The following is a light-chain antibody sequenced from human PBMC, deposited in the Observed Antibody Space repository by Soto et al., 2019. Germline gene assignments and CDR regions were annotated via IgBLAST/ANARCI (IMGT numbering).Light chain of an antibody. V-gene: IGLV1-47*01. CDR1: SSNIGNHY. CDR3: AIWDDSLSGL. J-gene: IGLJ2*01. CDR2: RDD. Sequence: QLVLSQPPSAFGTPGQRVTISCSGSSSNIGNHYVYWYQQLPGTTPKLLIYRDDRRPSGVPDRFSGSRSGTSASLAISGLRSEDEADYYCAIWDDSLSGLFGGGTKVTVL.